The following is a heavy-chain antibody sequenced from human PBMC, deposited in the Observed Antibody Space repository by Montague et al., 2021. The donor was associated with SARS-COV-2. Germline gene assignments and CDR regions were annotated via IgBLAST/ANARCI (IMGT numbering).Heavy chain of an antibody. CDR1: VSWYSGAD. J-gene: IGHJ4*02. Sequence: SETLSLTCARLVSWYSGADRKSTRLNPSHQKISYAEISHKKNTKYNPSLKSRVTISVDTSKNQFSLKLSSVTVADTAVYYCASGTKRVFTYDYDSSGYASDYWGQGNRVTVFS. CDR3: ASGTKRVFTYDYDSSGYASDY. CDR2: ISHKKNT. V-gene: IGHV4-34*01. D-gene: IGHD3-22*01.